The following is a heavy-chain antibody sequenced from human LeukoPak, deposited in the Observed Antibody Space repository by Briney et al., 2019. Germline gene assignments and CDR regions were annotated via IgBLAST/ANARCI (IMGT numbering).Heavy chain of an antibody. CDR3: AKLIREVTTYDY. Sequence: AGGSLRLSCAASGFTFSTYWMSWVRQAPGKGLEWVASINPDGTTEHYVDSVKGRFTVSRDNAKNSLFLQMNTLRVEDTAVYHCAKLIREVTTYDYWGPGALVTVSS. CDR2: INPDGTTE. CDR1: GFTFSTYW. V-gene: IGHV3-7*01. J-gene: IGHJ4*02. D-gene: IGHD1-1*01.